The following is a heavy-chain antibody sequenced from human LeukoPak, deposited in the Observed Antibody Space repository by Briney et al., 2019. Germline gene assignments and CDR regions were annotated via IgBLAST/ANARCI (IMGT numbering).Heavy chain of an antibody. D-gene: IGHD3-22*01. Sequence: SGGSLRLSCAASGFTFSSYAMSWVRQAPGKGLEWVSAISGSGGSTYYADSVKGRFTISRDNSKNTLYLQMNSLRAEDTAVYYCARGLLTRSSGYPYFDTWGQGTLVTVSS. J-gene: IGHJ4*02. CDR1: GFTFSSYA. V-gene: IGHV3-23*01. CDR3: ARGLLTRSSGYPYFDT. CDR2: ISGSGGST.